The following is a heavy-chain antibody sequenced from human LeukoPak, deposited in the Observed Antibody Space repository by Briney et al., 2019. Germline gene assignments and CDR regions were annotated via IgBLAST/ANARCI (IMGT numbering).Heavy chain of an antibody. CDR3: ARADRSGSYKFDY. D-gene: IGHD1-26*01. CDR2: IIPIFGTA. CDR1: GGTFISYA. Sequence: SVKVSCKASGGTFISYAISWVRQAPGQGLEWMGGIIPIFGTANYAQKFQGRVTITADESTSTAYMELSSLRSEDTAVYYCARADRSGSYKFDYWGQGTLVTVSS. V-gene: IGHV1-69*13. J-gene: IGHJ4*02.